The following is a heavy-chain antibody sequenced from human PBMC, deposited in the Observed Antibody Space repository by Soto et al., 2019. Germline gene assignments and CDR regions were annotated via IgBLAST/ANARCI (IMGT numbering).Heavy chain of an antibody. CDR1: GFTFSSYG. Sequence: GGSLRLSCAASGFTFSSYGMHWVRQAPGKGLEWVAVISYDGSNKYYADSVKGRFTISRDNSKNTLYLQMNSLRAGDTAVYYCAKAGYYYGSGSYYPDYGMDVWGQGTTVTVSS. V-gene: IGHV3-30*18. D-gene: IGHD3-10*01. J-gene: IGHJ6*02. CDR3: AKAGYYYGSGSYYPDYGMDV. CDR2: ISYDGSNK.